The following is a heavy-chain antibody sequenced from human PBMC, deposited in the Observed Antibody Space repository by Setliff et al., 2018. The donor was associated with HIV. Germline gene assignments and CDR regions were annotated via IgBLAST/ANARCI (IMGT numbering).Heavy chain of an antibody. CDR1: GGSISSTNYF. J-gene: IGHJ5*02. Sequence: PSETLSLTCTVSGGSISSTNYFWGWIRQPPGKGLEWIGTIYYHGSTYYNPSLKSRVTISIDTSKNQFSLQLTSVTAADTAVYYCARKSAEATNWFDPWGQGTLVTVSS. D-gene: IGHD6-19*01. V-gene: IGHV4-39*01. CDR3: ARKSAEATNWFDP. CDR2: IYYHGST.